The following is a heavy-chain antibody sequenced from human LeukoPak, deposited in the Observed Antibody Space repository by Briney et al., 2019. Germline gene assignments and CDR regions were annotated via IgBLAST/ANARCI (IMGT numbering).Heavy chain of an antibody. CDR2: IYYSGST. CDR3: ARRPVAGPFDY. Sequence: SETLSLTCTVSGGSISSSSYYWGWIRQPPGKGLEWIGSIYYSGSTYYNPSLKSRVTISVDTSKNQFSLKLSSVTAADTAVYYCARRPVAGPFDYWGQETLVTVSS. CDR1: GGSISSSSYY. J-gene: IGHJ4*02. D-gene: IGHD6-19*01. V-gene: IGHV4-39*01.